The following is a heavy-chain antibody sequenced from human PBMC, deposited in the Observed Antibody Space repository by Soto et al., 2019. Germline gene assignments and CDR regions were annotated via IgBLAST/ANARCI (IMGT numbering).Heavy chain of an antibody. V-gene: IGHV3-30-3*01. Sequence: GSLRLSCAASGXAINIYAIHWVRRAPGKGLEWVAVISHDGTNRYYTDSVRGRFTISRDNSKNTVYLEMASLRADDTDVYYCARSSGVPTPDFDYWGQGTLVTVSS. CDR1: GXAINIYA. J-gene: IGHJ4*02. CDR3: ARSSGVPTPDFDY. CDR2: ISHDGTNR. D-gene: IGHD3-3*01.